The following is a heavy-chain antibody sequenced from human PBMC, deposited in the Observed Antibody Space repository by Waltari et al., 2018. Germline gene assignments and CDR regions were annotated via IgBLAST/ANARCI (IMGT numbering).Heavy chain of an antibody. V-gene: IGHV3-15*01. CDR3: ATDTLYSSNRAS. CDR1: EFTFRHDW. CDR2: IKSQTDGGTV. J-gene: IGHJ5*02. Sequence: EVQLVESGGGLVKPGGSLRLACAVSEFTFRHDWMSWVRQAPGKGPEWVGRIKSQTDGGTVDYAAPVKGRFTISRDDSKNTLYLQMNSLKTEDTAVYFCATDTLYSSNRASWGQGTLVTVSS. D-gene: IGHD6-19*01.